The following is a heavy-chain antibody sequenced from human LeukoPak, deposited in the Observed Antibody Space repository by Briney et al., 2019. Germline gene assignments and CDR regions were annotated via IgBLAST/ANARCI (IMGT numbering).Heavy chain of an antibody. V-gene: IGHV4-59*12. J-gene: IGHJ4*02. CDR2: IYYSGST. Sequence: PSETLSLTCNVSGASISSYYWSWIRQPPGKGLEWIGYIYYSGSTNYNPSLKSRVTISVDTSKNQFSLKLSSVTAAGTAVYYCARELTFDYWGQGTLVTVSS. CDR1: GASISSYY. CDR3: ARELTFDY.